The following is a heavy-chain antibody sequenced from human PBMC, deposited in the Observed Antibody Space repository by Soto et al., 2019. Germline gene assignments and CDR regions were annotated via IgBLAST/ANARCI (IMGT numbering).Heavy chain of an antibody. Sequence: SETLSLTCTVSGGSISSSSYYWGWIRQPPGKGLEWIGSIYYSGSTYYNPSLKSRVTISVHTSKNQFSLKLRSVTAADTAVYYCAGHWRGYCSSTSCYGMGYYYYYYMDVWGKGTTVTVSS. CDR3: AGHWRGYCSSTSCYGMGYYYYYYMDV. V-gene: IGHV4-39*01. CDR2: IYYSGST. CDR1: GGSISSSSYY. D-gene: IGHD2-2*01. J-gene: IGHJ6*03.